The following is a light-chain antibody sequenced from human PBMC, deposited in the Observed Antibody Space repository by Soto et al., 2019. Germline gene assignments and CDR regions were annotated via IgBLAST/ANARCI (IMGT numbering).Light chain of an antibody. CDR3: QPQGT. Sequence: IQMTQSPSTLSASVGDRVTITCRASQGISSWLAWYQQKPGKAPKLLIYKGSSRENGVPSRFSGSGSGTEFNLNIRCLQDDYFATYCCQPQGTFGQGTKVEIK. CDR1: QGISSW. J-gene: IGKJ1*01. CDR2: KGS. V-gene: IGKV1-5*03.